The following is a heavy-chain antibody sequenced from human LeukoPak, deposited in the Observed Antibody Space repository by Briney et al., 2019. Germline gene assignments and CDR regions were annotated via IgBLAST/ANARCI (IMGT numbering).Heavy chain of an antibody. J-gene: IGHJ4*02. D-gene: IGHD6-19*01. CDR1: GFTFSSYG. Sequence: GGSLRLSCAASGFTFSSYGMHWVRQAPGKGLEWVAFIRYDGSNKYYADSVKGRFTISRDNSKNTLYLQMNSLRAEDTAVYYCAKSRSVAGLAYYFDSWGQGTLVTVSS. CDR3: AKSRSVAGLAYYFDS. CDR2: IRYDGSNK. V-gene: IGHV3-30*02.